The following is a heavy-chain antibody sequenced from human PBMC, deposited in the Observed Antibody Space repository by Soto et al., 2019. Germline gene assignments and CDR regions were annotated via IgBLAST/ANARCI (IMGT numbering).Heavy chain of an antibody. CDR3: ARDRTDSGYYTNWLNP. CDR1: GGTFGSDA. CDR2: IIPIFGTT. Sequence: SVKVSCKASGGTFGSDAITWVRQAPGQGLEWVGRIIPIFGTTNYAQNLQGRVTISADKSTLTSYMELHSLTSDDTALYYCARDRTDSGYYTNWLNPWGQGTQVTVSS. J-gene: IGHJ5*02. V-gene: IGHV1-69*06. D-gene: IGHD3-22*01.